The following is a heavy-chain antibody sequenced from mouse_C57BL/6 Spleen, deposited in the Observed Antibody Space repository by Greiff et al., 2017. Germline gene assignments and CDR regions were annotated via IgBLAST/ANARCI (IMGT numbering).Heavy chain of an antibody. J-gene: IGHJ1*03. CDR1: GYTFTDYY. Sequence: QVQLKQSGPELVKPGASVKISCKASGYTFTDYYINWVKQRPGQGLEWIGWIYPGSGNTKYNEKFKGKATLTVDTSSSTAYMQLSSLTSEDSAVYFCARTLPYYGSSYGYFDVWGTGTTVTVSS. CDR2: IYPGSGNT. D-gene: IGHD1-1*01. V-gene: IGHV1-84*01. CDR3: ARTLPYYGSSYGYFDV.